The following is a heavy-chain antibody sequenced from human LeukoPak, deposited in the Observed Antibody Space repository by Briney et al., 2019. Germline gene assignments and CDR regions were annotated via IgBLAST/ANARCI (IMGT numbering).Heavy chain of an antibody. CDR2: ISTSGGST. CDR3: AKGTGSGWYGNNWFDP. V-gene: IGHV3-23*01. CDR1: GFTFSNYA. D-gene: IGHD6-19*01. J-gene: IGHJ5*02. Sequence: GGSLRLSCAASGFTFSNYAMSWVRQAPGKGLEWVSVISTSGGSTYYAGSVKGRFTISRDNSKNTLYLQMNSLRAEDTAVYYCAKGTGSGWYGNNWFDPWGQGTLVTVSS.